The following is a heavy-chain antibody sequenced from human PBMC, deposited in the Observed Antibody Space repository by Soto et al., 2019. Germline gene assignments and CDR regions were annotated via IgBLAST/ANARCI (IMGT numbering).Heavy chain of an antibody. CDR1: GGSISSGGYS. CDR3: ARSYGSGNYYGVPSNWFDP. D-gene: IGHD3-10*01. CDR2: IYHSGST. Sequence: TSETLSLTCAVSGGSISSGGYSWSWIRQPPGKGLEWIGYIYHSGSTYYNPSLESRVSIPLDASKNNFSLKLSSVTAADTAVYFCARSYGSGNYYGVPSNWFDPWGPGTQVTVSS. V-gene: IGHV4-30-2*05. J-gene: IGHJ5*02.